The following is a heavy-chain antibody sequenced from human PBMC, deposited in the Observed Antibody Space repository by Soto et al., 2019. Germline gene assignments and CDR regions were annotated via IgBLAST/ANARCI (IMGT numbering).Heavy chain of an antibody. CDR3: ARTYVGPPLIYFDY. Sequence: PSETLSLTCTVSGGSISSYYWSWIRQPPGKGLEWIGYIYYSGSTNYNPSLKSRVTISVDTSKNQFSLKLSSVTAADTAVYYCARTYVGPPLIYFDYWGQGTLVTVSS. CDR1: GGSISSYY. D-gene: IGHD3-16*01. J-gene: IGHJ4*02. V-gene: IGHV4-59*08. CDR2: IYYSGST.